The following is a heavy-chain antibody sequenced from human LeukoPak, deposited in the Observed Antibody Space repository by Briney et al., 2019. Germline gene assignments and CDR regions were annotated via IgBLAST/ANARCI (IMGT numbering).Heavy chain of an antibody. CDR2: ISSSSSSI. V-gene: IGHV3-48*01. CDR1: GFTFSSYS. CDR3: ARGAEYSSGWYNY. Sequence: AGGSLRLSCAASGFTFSSYSMNWVRQAPEKGLEWVSYISSSSSSIYYADSVKGRFTISRDNAKNSLYLQMNSLRAEDTAVYYCARGAEYSSGWYNYWGQGTLVTVSS. D-gene: IGHD6-19*01. J-gene: IGHJ4*02.